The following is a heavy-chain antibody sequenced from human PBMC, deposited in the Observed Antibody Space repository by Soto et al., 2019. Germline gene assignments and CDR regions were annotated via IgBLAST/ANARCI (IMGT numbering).Heavy chain of an antibody. D-gene: IGHD5-18*01. CDR3: AKGKRGYSDGRNTPFDY. CDR1: GFTFSSYA. J-gene: IGHJ4*02. CDR2: IGGSGGST. V-gene: IGHV3-23*01. Sequence: EVQLLESGGGLVQPGGSLRLSCAASGFTFSSYAMSWVRQAPGKGLEWVSAIGGSGGSTYYADSVKGRFTISRDNSKNTLYLQMNSLRAEDTAVYYCAKGKRGYSDGRNTPFDYWGQGTLVTVSS.